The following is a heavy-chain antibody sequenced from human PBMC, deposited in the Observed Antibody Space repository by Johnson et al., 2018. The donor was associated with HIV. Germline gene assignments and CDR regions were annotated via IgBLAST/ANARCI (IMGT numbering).Heavy chain of an antibody. J-gene: IGHJ3*02. D-gene: IGHD4-17*01. CDR1: EFTFSTYA. Sequence: QVQLVESGGGLVRPGRSLRLSCAACEFTFSTYALHWVRQAPGKGLEWVAFISYDGSNKYYEDSVKGRFTISRDNSKNTLYLQMNSLRAEDSAVYYCARGDYGDYGRDAFDIWGQGTMVTVSS. CDR2: ISYDGSNK. V-gene: IGHV3-30-3*01. CDR3: ARGDYGDYGRDAFDI.